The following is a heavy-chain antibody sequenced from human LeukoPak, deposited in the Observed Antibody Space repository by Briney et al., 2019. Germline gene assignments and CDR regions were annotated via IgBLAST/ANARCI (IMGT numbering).Heavy chain of an antibody. CDR3: ARVRVPSRILVPSFDY. CDR2: MSYGGSDK. V-gene: IGHV3-30*03. J-gene: IGHJ4*02. CDR1: GFKLTTYS. Sequence: PGTSLRLSCAASGFKLTTYSVYWVRQAPGKGLEWLAVMSYGGSDKYADSVKGRFFISRDNSESTIYLQLNSLRSEDTAMYYCARVRVPSRILVPSFDYWGQGTLVTVSS. D-gene: IGHD3-22*01.